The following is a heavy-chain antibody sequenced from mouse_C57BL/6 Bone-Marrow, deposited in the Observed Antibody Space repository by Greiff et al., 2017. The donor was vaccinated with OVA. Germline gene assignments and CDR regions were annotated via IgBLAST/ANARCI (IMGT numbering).Heavy chain of an antibody. J-gene: IGHJ2*01. D-gene: IGHD1-1*01. Sequence: VQLQQSGAELVKPGASVKISCKASGYTFTDYYINWVKQRPGQGLEWIGKIGPGSGSTYYNEKFKGKATLTADKSSSTAYMQLSSLTSEDSAVYFGARGGVYDYGSSYHFDYWGQGTTLTVSS. CDR3: ARGGVYDYGSSYHFDY. V-gene: IGHV1-77*01. CDR2: IGPGSGST. CDR1: GYTFTDYY.